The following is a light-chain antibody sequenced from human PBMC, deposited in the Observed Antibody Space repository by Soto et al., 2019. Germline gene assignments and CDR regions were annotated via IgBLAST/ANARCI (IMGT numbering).Light chain of an antibody. CDR3: QQRNFWPIT. CDR1: QSISSW. V-gene: IGKV3-15*01. CDR2: GAS. J-gene: IGKJ5*01. Sequence: MTQSPSTLSASVGDRVTITCRASQSISSWLAWYQQKPGQAPRLLIYGASTRATGIPARFSGSGSGTDFTLTISSLEPEDFAVYYCQQRNFWPITFGQGTRLEIK.